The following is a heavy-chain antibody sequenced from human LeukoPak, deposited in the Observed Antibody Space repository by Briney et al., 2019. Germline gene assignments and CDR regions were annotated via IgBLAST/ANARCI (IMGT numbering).Heavy chain of an antibody. V-gene: IGHV1-2*02. D-gene: IGHD3-9*01. CDR3: ARAQGITIFPVYGMDV. Sequence: ASVKVSCKASGYTFTGYYIHWVRQAPGQGLEWMGWINPSGGGTNSARKFQGRVTMTRDTSISTAYMEVNRLRSDDTAVYYCARAQGITIFPVYGMDVWGQGTTVTVSS. CDR2: INPSGGGT. J-gene: IGHJ6*02. CDR1: GYTFTGYY.